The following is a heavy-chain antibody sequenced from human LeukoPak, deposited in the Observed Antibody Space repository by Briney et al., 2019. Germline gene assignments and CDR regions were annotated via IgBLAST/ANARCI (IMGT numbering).Heavy chain of an antibody. Sequence: GGSLRLSCAASGFTFSSHWMSWVRQAPGKGLEWVANINKDGSVKYYVDAVKGRFTISRDNAKTSLYLQMNRLRAEATALYYCAKDISHLYGSGSSLDYWGQGTLVTVSS. CDR1: GFTFSSHW. V-gene: IGHV3-7*03. CDR3: AKDISHLYGSGSSLDY. J-gene: IGHJ4*02. CDR2: INKDGSVK. D-gene: IGHD3-10*01.